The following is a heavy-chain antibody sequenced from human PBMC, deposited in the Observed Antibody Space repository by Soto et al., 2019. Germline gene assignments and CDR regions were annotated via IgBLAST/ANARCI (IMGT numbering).Heavy chain of an antibody. CDR3: AKEGGLSGSYYISSSYYFDY. Sequence: PGGSLRLSCAASGFIFSSYGMHWVRQAPGKGLEWVAIISYDGSNTYYADSVKGRFTISRDNSKNTLYLQMNSLRAEDTSVYYCAKEGGLSGSYYISSSYYFDYWGQGTLVTVSS. CDR2: ISYDGSNT. CDR1: GFIFSSYG. D-gene: IGHD1-26*01. J-gene: IGHJ4*02. V-gene: IGHV3-30*18.